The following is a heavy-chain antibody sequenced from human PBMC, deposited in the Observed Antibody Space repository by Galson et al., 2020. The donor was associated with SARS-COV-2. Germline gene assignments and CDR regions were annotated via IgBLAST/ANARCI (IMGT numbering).Heavy chain of an antibody. CDR1: GFTFSSYA. CDR3: AKDRSITSFGVAIDDYVMDV. CDR2: ISGSGGST. D-gene: IGHD3-3*01. J-gene: IGHJ6*02. Sequence: TGGSLRLSCAASGFTFSSYAMSWVRQAPGKGLEWVSAISGSGGSTYYADSVTGRFTISRDNSKNTLYLQMNSLRAEDTAVYYCAKDRSITSFGVAIDDYVMDVWGQGTTVTVSS. V-gene: IGHV3-23*01.